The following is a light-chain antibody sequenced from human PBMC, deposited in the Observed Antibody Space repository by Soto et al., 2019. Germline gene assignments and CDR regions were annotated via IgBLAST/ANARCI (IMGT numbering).Light chain of an antibody. CDR3: SSYTSSSTPYV. J-gene: IGLJ1*01. V-gene: IGLV2-14*01. CDR2: EVS. Sequence: LTQPASVSGSPGQSITISCTGTSIDVGGYNYVSWYQQHPGKAPKLMIYEVSNRPSGVSNRFSGSKSGNTASLTISGLQAEDEADYYCSSYTSSSTPYVFXTGTKLTVL. CDR1: SIDVGGYNY.